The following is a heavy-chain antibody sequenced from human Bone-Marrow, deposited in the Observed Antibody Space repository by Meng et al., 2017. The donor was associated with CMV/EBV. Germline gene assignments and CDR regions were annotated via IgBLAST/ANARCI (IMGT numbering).Heavy chain of an antibody. CDR1: GFTFSSYG. D-gene: IGHD2-2*01. CDR2: ISYDGSNK. V-gene: IGHV3-30*19. Sequence: GESLKISCAASGFTFSSYGMHWVRQAPGKGLEWVAVISYDGSNKYYADSVKGRFTISRDNSKNTLYLQMNILRAEDTAVYYCARDSRPNIVVVPAAILDPWGQGTLVTVSS. CDR3: ARDSRPNIVVVPAAILDP. J-gene: IGHJ5*02.